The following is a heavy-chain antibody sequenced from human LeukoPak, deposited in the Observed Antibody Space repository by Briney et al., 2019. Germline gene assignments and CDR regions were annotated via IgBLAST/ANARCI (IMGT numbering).Heavy chain of an antibody. V-gene: IGHV3-7*01. CDR2: IKQDGSER. CDR1: GFTFNDYW. J-gene: IGHJ3*02. CDR3: TRDWRNMGFDI. Sequence: GGSLRLSCAASGFTFNDYWMTWVRQAPGKGLEWVAHIKQDGSERYYGDSVKGRFTISRDNAKNTLSLQMNSLRAEDTAVYYCTRDWRNMGFDIWGQGTMVTVSS. D-gene: IGHD1-14*01.